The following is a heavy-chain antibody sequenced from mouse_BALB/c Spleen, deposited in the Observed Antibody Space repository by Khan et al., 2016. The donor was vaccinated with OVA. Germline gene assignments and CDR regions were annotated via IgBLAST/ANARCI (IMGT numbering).Heavy chain of an antibody. CDR1: GYSITSAYA. J-gene: IGHJ2*01. D-gene: IGHD1-1*01. CDR2: LSYSGST. CDR3: ASGRLLRRYADYFDY. Sequence: EVQLQVPGPRLLKPSQSLSLTCTFTGYSITSAYAWNWIRQFPGNKLECMAYLSYSGSTTHSPSLRSRISIIRDTSKHQFFLQLNSVATKDTATYVCASGRLLRRYADYFDYWGQGTTLTVSS. V-gene: IGHV3-2*02.